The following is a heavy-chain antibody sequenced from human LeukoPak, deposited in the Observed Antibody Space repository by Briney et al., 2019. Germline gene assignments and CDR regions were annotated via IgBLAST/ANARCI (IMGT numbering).Heavy chain of an antibody. CDR1: GFTFSSYG. Sequence: GGSLRLSCAASGFTFSSYGMHWVRQAPGKGLEWVAAISYDGSNKYYADSVKGRFTISRDNSKNTLYLQMNSLRAEDRAVYYCTGIAAAGTSSLDYWGQGTLVTVSS. CDR3: TGIAAAGTSSLDY. D-gene: IGHD6-13*01. J-gene: IGHJ4*02. V-gene: IGHV3-30*03. CDR2: ISYDGSNK.